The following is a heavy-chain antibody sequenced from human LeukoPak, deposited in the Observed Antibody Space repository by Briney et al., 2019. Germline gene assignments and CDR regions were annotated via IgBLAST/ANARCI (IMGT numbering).Heavy chain of an antibody. CDR3: ARAPGYSSDCTNGVCYFVY. CDR2: IIPIFGTA. CDR1: GGTFSSYA. Sequence: RASVKVSCKASGGTFSSYAISWVRQAPGQGLEWMGGIIPIFGTANYAQKFQGRVTITADESTSTAYMELSSLRSEDTAVYYCARAPGYSSDCTNGVCYFVYWGQGTLVTVSS. V-gene: IGHV1-69*13. J-gene: IGHJ4*02. D-gene: IGHD2-8*01.